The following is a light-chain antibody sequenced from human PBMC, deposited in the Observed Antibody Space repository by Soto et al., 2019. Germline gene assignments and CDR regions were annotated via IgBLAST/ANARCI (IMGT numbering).Light chain of an antibody. CDR3: QQYNSYWT. CDR1: QSISSW. J-gene: IGKJ1*01. Sequence: DIQMPQPPSTLSASVGDRVTITCRASQSISSWLAWYQQKPGKAPKLLIYDASSLESGVPSRFSGSGSGTEFTLTISGLQPDDFATYYCQQYNSYWTFGQGTKV. CDR2: DAS. V-gene: IGKV1-5*01.